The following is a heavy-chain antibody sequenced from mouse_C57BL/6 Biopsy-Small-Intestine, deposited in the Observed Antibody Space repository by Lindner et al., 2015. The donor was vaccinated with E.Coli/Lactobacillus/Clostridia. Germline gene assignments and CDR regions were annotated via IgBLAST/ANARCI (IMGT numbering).Heavy chain of an antibody. V-gene: IGHV1-81*01. J-gene: IGHJ2*01. CDR2: LSPRSGNT. CDR3: ARPGNGRDY. D-gene: IGHD4-1*01. CDR1: GNIFTSYY. Sequence: VQLQESGAELARPGASVKLSCKASGNIFTSYYISWVKQRTGQGLEWIGELSPRSGNTFYNEKFKGKATLTADTSSNTAYMELRSLTSEDSAVYFCARPGNGRDYWGQGTTLTVSS.